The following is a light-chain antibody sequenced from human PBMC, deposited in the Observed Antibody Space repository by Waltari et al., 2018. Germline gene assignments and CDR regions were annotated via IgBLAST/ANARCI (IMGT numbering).Light chain of an antibody. Sequence: SILFTSNNKNYLAWYQQRPGQPPKLLIYWASTRESGVPDRFSGSGSGTDFTLTISSLQTEDAAVYYCQQYYSTPYTFGQGTKLEI. J-gene: IGKJ2*01. CDR1: SILFTSNNKNY. CDR2: WAS. V-gene: IGKV4-1*01. CDR3: QQYYSTPYT.